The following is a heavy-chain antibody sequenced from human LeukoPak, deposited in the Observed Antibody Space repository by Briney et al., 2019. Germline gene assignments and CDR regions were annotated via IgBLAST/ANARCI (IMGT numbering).Heavy chain of an antibody. CDR2: IYYSGST. CDR1: GGSISSYY. J-gene: IGHJ3*02. CDR3: ARHEGDLDAFDI. Sequence: SETLSLTCTVSGGSISSYYWSWIRQPPGKGLEWIGYIYYSGSTNYNPSLKSRVTISVDTSKNQFSLKLSSVTAADTAVYYCARHEGDLDAFDIWGQGTMVTVSS. V-gene: IGHV4-59*08.